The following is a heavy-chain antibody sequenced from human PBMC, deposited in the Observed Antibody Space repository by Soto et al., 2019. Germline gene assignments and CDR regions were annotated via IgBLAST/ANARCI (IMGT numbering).Heavy chain of an antibody. J-gene: IGHJ6*02. V-gene: IGHV1-8*01. CDR2: MNPNSGNT. Sequence: ASVKVSCKASGYTFTSYDINWVRQATGQGLEWMGWMNPNSGNTGYAQKFQGRVTMTRNTSISTAYMELSSLRSEDTAVYYCARSGYCSSTSCYSVDYYYGMDVWGQGTTVTVSS. CDR3: ARSGYCSSTSCYSVDYYYGMDV. D-gene: IGHD2-2*02. CDR1: GYTFTSYD.